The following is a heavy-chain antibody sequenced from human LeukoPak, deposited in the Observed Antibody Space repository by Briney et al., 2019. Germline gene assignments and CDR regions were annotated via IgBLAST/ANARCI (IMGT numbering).Heavy chain of an antibody. J-gene: IGHJ3*02. CDR1: GDSVSSNSAA. CDR2: TYYRSKWYN. CDR3: ARHKYSSGWPPEGAFDI. V-gene: IGHV6-1*01. D-gene: IGHD6-19*01. Sequence: SQTLSLTCAISGDSVSSNSAAWNWFRQSPSRGLEWLGSTYYRSKWYNDYAVSVKSRITINPDTSKNQYSLQLNSVTPEDTAVYYCARHKYSSGWPPEGAFDIWGQGTMVTV.